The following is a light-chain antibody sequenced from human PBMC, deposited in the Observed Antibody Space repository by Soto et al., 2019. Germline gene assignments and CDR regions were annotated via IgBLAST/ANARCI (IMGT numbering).Light chain of an antibody. CDR1: QSITNC. Sequence: DIQMTQSPSTLSASVGDRVTITCRASQSITNCLAWYQQKPGTDPKLLIFDATSLRSGVPSRFSGSGSGTEFTLTISSLQPEDFATYYCQQHNPYSPYTFGQGTKLEIK. J-gene: IGKJ2*01. V-gene: IGKV1-5*03. CDR3: QQHNPYSPYT. CDR2: DAT.